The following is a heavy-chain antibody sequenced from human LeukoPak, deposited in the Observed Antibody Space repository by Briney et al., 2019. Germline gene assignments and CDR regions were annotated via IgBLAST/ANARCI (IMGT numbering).Heavy chain of an antibody. J-gene: IGHJ6*02. CDR1: GFTFSSYA. Sequence: PEGSLRLSCAASGFTFSSYAMHWVRQAPGKGLEWVAVISYDGSNKYYADSVKGRFTISRDNSKNTLYLQMNSLRAEDTAVYYCARGGYYYGMDVWGQGTTVTVSS. CDR3: ARGGYYYGMDV. V-gene: IGHV3-30-3*01. CDR2: ISYDGSNK.